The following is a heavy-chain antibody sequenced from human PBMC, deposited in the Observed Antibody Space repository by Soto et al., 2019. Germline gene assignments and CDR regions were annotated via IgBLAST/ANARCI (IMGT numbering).Heavy chain of an antibody. CDR1: GGSISSYY. CDR2: IYYSGST. J-gene: IGHJ4*02. D-gene: IGHD3-22*01. Sequence: SETLSLTCTVSGGSISSYYWSWIRQPPGKGLEWIGYIYYSGSTNYNASLKSRVTISVDTSKNQFSLKLSSVTAADTAVYYCARGYYYDSSGYFGYWGQGTLVTVSS. CDR3: ARGYYYDSSGYFGY. V-gene: IGHV4-59*01.